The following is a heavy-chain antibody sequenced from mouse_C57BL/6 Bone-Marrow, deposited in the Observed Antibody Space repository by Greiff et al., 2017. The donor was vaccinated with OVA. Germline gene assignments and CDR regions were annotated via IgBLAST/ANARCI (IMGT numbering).Heavy chain of an antibody. CDR2: ISDGGSYT. CDR3: ARDDYLYAMDY. Sequence: EVKVVESGGGLVKPGGSLKLSCAASGFTFSSYAMSWVRQTPEKRLEWVATISDGGSYTYYPDNVKGRFTISRDNAKNNLYLQMSHLKSEDTAMYYCARDDYLYAMDYWGQGTSVTVSS. V-gene: IGHV5-4*01. CDR1: GFTFSSYA. J-gene: IGHJ4*01. D-gene: IGHD2-4*01.